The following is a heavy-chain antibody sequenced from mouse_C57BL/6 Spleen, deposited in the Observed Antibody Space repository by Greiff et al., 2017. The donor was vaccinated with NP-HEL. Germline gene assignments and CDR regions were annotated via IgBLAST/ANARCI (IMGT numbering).Heavy chain of an antibody. V-gene: IGHV1-59*01. J-gene: IGHJ4*01. CDR3: ARYRHAMDY. Sequence: QVQLQQPGAELVRPGTSVKLSCKASGYTFTSYWMHWVKQRPGQGLEWIGVIDPSDSYTNYNQKFKGKATLTVDTSSSTAYMQLSSLTSEDSAVYYCARYRHAMDYWGQGTSVTVSS. CDR2: IDPSDSYT. CDR1: GYTFTSYW.